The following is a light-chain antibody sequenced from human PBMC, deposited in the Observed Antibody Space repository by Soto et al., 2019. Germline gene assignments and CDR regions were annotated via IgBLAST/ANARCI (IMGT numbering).Light chain of an antibody. Sequence: VVLTQSPATLSLSPCERATLSFSTSLSVSVYLDWYQQKPGQAPRLLLSDASNRATGIPARFSGSGSGTDFTLTISSLEPEDFAVYYCHQRQYWPPITFGQGTRLEIK. CDR2: DAS. V-gene: IGKV3-11*01. CDR1: LSVSVY. J-gene: IGKJ5*01. CDR3: HQRQYWPPIT.